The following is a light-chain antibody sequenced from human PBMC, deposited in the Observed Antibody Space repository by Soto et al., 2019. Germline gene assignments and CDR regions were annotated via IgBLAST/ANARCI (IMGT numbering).Light chain of an antibody. J-gene: IGLJ1*01. CDR3: QSYDSSLSAYV. CDR1: SSNIGAGYD. CDR2: DNS. Sequence: QSVLAQPPSVSGAPGQKVTISCTGSSSNIGAGYDLHWYQQLPGTAPKLLLYDNSNRPSGVPDRFSGSKSGTSASLAITGLQSEDEAYYYCQSYDSSLSAYVFGSGTKATVL. V-gene: IGLV1-40*01.